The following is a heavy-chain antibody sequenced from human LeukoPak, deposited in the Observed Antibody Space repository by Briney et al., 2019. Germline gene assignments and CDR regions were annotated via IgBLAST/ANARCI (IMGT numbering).Heavy chain of an antibody. CDR3: AKEGPYEAYSSGWYSADYYYMDV. D-gene: IGHD6-19*01. J-gene: IGHJ6*03. CDR1: GFTFSNAW. V-gene: IGHV3-15*01. Sequence: GGSLRLSCAASGFTFSNAWMSWVRQAPGKGLEWVGRIKSKTDGGTTDYAAPVKGRFTISRDDSKNTLYLQMNSLRAEDTAVYYCAKEGPYEAYSSGWYSADYYYMDVWGKGTTVTVSS. CDR2: IKSKTDGGTT.